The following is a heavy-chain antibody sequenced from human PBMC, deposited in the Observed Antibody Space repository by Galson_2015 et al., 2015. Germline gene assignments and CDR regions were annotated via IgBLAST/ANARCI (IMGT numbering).Heavy chain of an antibody. J-gene: IGHJ4*02. V-gene: IGHV3-23*01. Sequence: SLRLSCAASGFTFNTHAMSWVRQAPGKGLEWVSTIVLSGGTTYYTDPVKGRFTISRDNSKNTLYLRMSSLRAEDTAVYYCAKGGYGGCDCRFGSWGQGTLVTVSS. CDR1: GFTFNTHA. CDR2: IVLSGGTT. CDR3: AKGGYGGCDCRFGS. D-gene: IGHD5-12*01.